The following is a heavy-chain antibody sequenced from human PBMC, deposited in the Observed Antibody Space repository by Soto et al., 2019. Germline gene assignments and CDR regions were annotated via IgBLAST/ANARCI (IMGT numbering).Heavy chain of an antibody. CDR3: AIRKLRYFDD. D-gene: IGHD3-9*01. J-gene: IGHJ4*02. V-gene: IGHV4-34*01. CDR2: INHSGST. CDR1: GGSFSGYY. Sequence: SETLSLTCAVYGGSFSGYYWSWIRQPPGKGLEWIGEINHSGSTNYNPSLKSRVTISVDTSKNQFSLKLSSVTAADTAVYYCAIRKLRYFDDWGQGTLVTVSS.